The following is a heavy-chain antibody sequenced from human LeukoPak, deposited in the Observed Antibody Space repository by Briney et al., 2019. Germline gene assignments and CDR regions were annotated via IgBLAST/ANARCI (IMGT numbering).Heavy chain of an antibody. CDR2: IYRGGST. J-gene: IGHJ3*02. D-gene: IGHD6-13*01. CDR1: GFTVSSNY. V-gene: IGHV3-53*01. Sequence: GGSLRLSCAASGFTVSSNYMSWVRQAPGKGLEWVSVIYRGGSTYYADSVKGRFTISRDNSKNTLYLQMNSLRAGDTAVYYCGGRSSDSSSWSAFDIWGQGTMVTVSS. CDR3: GGRSSDSSSWSAFDI.